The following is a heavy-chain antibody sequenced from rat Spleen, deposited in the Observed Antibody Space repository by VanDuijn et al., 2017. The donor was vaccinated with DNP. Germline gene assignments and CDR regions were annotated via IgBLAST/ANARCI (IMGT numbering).Heavy chain of an antibody. CDR3: ATDYNNWYFDF. Sequence: EVQLVESGGGLVQPGRSLKLSCAASGFTFSDYYMAWVRQAPAKGLEWVAYISYNGGTTYHGDSVKGRFTISRDNAKSTLYLQMDSLRSEDTATYYCATDYNNWYFDFWGPGTMVTVSS. CDR2: ISYNGGTT. D-gene: IGHD1-10*01. V-gene: IGHV5-20*01. J-gene: IGHJ1*01. CDR1: GFTFSDYY.